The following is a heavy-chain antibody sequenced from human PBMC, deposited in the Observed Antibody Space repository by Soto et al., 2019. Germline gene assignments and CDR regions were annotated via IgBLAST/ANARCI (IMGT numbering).Heavy chain of an antibody. J-gene: IGHJ4*02. CDR2: IYYSGST. CDR3: ARTYYYESSVH. Sequence: SETLSLTCTFSGCSISSYYWRWIRQPPGKGLEWIGYIYYSGSTNYNLSLKSRVTISVDTSKNQFSLKLSSVTAADTAVYYCARTYYYESSVHWGQGNLVTVAS. CDR1: GCSISSYY. D-gene: IGHD3-22*01. V-gene: IGHV4-59*01.